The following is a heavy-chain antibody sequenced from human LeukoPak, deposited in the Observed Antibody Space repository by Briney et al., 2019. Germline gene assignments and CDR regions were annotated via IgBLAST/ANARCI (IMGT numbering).Heavy chain of an antibody. CDR3: AREDCSGGSCSASNWFDP. J-gene: IGHJ5*02. V-gene: IGHV1-46*01. Sequence: ASVKVSCKASGYTFTGYYMHWVRQAPGQGLEWMGIINPSGGSTSYAQKFQGRVTMTRDTSTSTVYMELSSLRSEDTAVYYCAREDCSGGSCSASNWFDPWGQGTLVTVSS. CDR1: GYTFTGYY. D-gene: IGHD2-15*01. CDR2: INPSGGST.